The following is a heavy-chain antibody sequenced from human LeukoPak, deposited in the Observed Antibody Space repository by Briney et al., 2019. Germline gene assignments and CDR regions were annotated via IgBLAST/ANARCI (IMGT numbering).Heavy chain of an antibody. D-gene: IGHD3-9*01. J-gene: IGHJ6*03. Sequence: GGSLRLSCAASGFTFSSYWMHWVRQAPGKGLVWVSRINSDGSSTSYADSVKGRFTISRDNSKNTLYLQMNSLRAEDTAVYYCAKQGRDWLRDYYYYMDVWGKGTTVTISS. CDR3: AKQGRDWLRDYYYYMDV. CDR1: GFTFSSYW. CDR2: INSDGSST. V-gene: IGHV3-74*01.